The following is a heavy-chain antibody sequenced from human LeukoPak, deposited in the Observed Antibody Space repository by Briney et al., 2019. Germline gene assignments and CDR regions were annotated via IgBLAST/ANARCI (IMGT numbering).Heavy chain of an antibody. V-gene: IGHV4-4*07. CDR1: GGSISSYY. J-gene: IGHJ4*02. D-gene: IGHD6-13*01. CDR2: IYTSGST. Sequence: SETLSLTCTVSGGSISSYYWSWIRQPAGKGLEWIGRIYTSGSTNYNPSLKSRVTMSVDTSKYQFSLKLSSVAAADTAVYYCASSSSSWYPYYFDYWGQGTLVTVSS. CDR3: ASSSSSWYPYYFDY.